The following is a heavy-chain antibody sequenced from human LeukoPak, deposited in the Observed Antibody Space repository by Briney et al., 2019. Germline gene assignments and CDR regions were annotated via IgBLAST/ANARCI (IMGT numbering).Heavy chain of an antibody. J-gene: IGHJ3*02. CDR3: ATTGPGRYYDSSGYYQAPNAFDI. CDR2: IYPGDFDT. D-gene: IGHD3-22*01. V-gene: IGHV5-51*01. CDR1: GYSFTSYW. Sequence: GESLKISFQGSGYSFTSYWIGWVRQMPGKGLGWMGIIYPGDFDTRYSPSFPGQVTISDDKSISTASLQWSSMTASDTAMYYCATTGPGRYYDSSGYYQAPNAFDIWGQGTMVTVSS.